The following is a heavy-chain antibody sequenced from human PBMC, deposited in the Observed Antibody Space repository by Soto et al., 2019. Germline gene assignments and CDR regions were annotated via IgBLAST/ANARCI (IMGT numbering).Heavy chain of an antibody. CDR3: ARKTDAIPSGGDV. CDR1: GFAVRHNY. D-gene: IGHD2-21*01. Sequence: EVQLVESGGGLVQPGGSLRLSCTASGFAVRHNYMTWVRQAPGKGLEWVSLIYSGGDTAYADSVKGRFTISRHTSQNKLYLQMNSLRAEDTAVYYCARKTDAIPSGGDVWGNGTAVTVSS. V-gene: IGHV3-53*04. J-gene: IGHJ6*04. CDR2: IYSGGDT.